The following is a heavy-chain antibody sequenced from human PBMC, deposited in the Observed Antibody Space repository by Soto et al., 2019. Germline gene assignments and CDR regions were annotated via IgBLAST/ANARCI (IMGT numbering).Heavy chain of an antibody. D-gene: IGHD5-12*01. CDR3: ATRDSGRFY. CDR2: SHESGNT. CDR1: GVSISSHDW. J-gene: IGHJ4*02. V-gene: IGHV4-4*02. Sequence: QAQLQESGPGLVKPSGTLSLTCAVSGVSISSHDWWTWVRQPPGKGLEWIGESHESGNTNYNSSLEIRVARSLDKSKNQFSLKLTSVTVADTAVYYCATRDSGRFYWGQGTLVTVSS.